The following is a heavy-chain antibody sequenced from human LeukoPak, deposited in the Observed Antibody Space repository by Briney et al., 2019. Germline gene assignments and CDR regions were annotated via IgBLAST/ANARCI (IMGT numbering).Heavy chain of an antibody. D-gene: IGHD6-6*01. CDR1: GFTFDDYA. Sequence: GGSLRLSCAASGFTFDDYAMRWVRQAPGKGLEWVSGISWNSGSIGYADSVKGRFTISRDNAKNSLYLQMNSLRAEDMALYYCAKDIRYRSSYYYYCMDVWGKGTTVTVSS. V-gene: IGHV3-9*03. CDR2: ISWNSGSI. J-gene: IGHJ6*03. CDR3: AKDIRYRSSYYYYCMDV.